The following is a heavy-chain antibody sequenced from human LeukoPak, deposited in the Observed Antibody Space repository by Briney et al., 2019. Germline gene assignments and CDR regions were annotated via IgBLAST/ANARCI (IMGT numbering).Heavy chain of an antibody. D-gene: IGHD3-10*01. V-gene: IGHV1-3*01. CDR1: GYTFTSYA. Sequence: ASVKVSCKASGYTFTSYAMHWVRQAPGQRLEWMGWINAGNGNTKYSQKFQGRVTITRDTSASTTYMELSSLRSGDTAVYYCARNVGSLWFGELFDYWGQGTLVTVSS. CDR3: ARNVGSLWFGELFDY. J-gene: IGHJ4*02. CDR2: INAGNGNT.